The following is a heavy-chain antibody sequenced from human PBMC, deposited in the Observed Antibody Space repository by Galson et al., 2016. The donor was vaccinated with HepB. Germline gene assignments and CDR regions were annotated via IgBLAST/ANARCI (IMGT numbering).Heavy chain of an antibody. CDR1: GGTFNKYD. V-gene: IGHV1-69*06. J-gene: IGHJ4*02. CDR2: IIPTSGTT. CDR3: ATSLRFFDWLFKFYFDN. Sequence: SVKVSCEASGGTFNKYDINWVRQAPGQGPEWVGGIIPTSGTTDYAPKLQARVTITADTSTSTAYMELRSLRSEDTAVYYCATSLRFFDWLFKFYFDNWGQGTLVTVSS. D-gene: IGHD3-9*01.